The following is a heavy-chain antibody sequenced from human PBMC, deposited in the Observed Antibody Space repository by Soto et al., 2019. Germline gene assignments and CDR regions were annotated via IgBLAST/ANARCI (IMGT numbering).Heavy chain of an antibody. Sequence: GGSLRLACAASGFTFSSYAMSWVRQAPGKGLEWVSAISGSAGSTYYADSVKGRFTMSRDTSKNTLYLQMNSLRAKNTAVYYCAKYNNWNYVPPIWGQGTMVTVSS. CDR3: AKYNNWNYVPPI. CDR1: GFTFSSYA. CDR2: ISGSAGST. J-gene: IGHJ3*02. D-gene: IGHD1-7*01. V-gene: IGHV3-23*01.